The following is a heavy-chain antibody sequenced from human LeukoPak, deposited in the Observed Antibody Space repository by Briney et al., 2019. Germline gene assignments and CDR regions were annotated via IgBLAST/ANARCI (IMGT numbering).Heavy chain of an antibody. CDR3: ARDIWDYVWGSHRPFDY. D-gene: IGHD3-16*02. Sequence: SQTLSLTCAISGDSVSSNSAAWNWIRQSPSRGLEWLGRTYYRSKWYNDYAVSVKSRITINPDTSKNQFSLQLNSVTPEDTAVYYCARDIWDYVWGSHRPFDYWGQGTLVTVSS. J-gene: IGHJ4*02. V-gene: IGHV6-1*01. CDR2: TYYRSKWYN. CDR1: GDSVSSNSAA.